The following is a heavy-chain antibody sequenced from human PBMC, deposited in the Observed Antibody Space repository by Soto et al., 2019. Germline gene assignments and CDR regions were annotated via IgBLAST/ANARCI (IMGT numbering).Heavy chain of an antibody. CDR2: IYHSGST. CDR1: GGSISSGGYS. V-gene: IGHV4-30-2*01. J-gene: IGHJ5*02. D-gene: IGHD3-3*01. Sequence: SETLSLTCAVSGGSISSGGYSWSWIRQPPGKGLEWIGYIYHSGSTYYNPSLKSRVTISVDRSKNQFSLKLSSVTAADTAVYYCARGNTIFGVVKKYNWFDPWGQGTMVTSPQ. CDR3: ARGNTIFGVVKKYNWFDP.